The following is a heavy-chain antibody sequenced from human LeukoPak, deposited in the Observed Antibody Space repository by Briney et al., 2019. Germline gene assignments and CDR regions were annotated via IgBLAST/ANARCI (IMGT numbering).Heavy chain of an antibody. V-gene: IGHV4-34*01. CDR2: INHSGST. CDR3: ARRWLHRKGFDY. CDR1: GGSFSGYY. J-gene: IGHJ4*02. Sequence: PSETLSLTCAVYGGSFSGYYWSWMRQPPGKGLEWIGEINHSGSTNYNPSLKSRVTISVDTSKNQFSLKLSSVTAADTAVYYCARRWLHRKGFDYWGQGTLVTVSS. D-gene: IGHD5-24*01.